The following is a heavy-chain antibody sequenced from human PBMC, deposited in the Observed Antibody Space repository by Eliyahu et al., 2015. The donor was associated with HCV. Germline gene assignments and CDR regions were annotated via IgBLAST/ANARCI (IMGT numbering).Heavy chain of an antibody. CDR2: IYYRGGN. J-gene: IGHJ3*01. D-gene: IGHD2-8*02. CDR1: GDSITSNSYY. Sequence: QLQLQESGPGLVKPSETLSLTCTVSGDSITSNSYYWGWIRQSPGKGLEWIGTIYYRGGNYDNPSLKSRVTISVQTSENQFSLKMTSVTAADTAIYYCARQNAGSTGPRVAFDVWGQGTMVTVSS. CDR3: ARQNAGSTGPRVAFDV. V-gene: IGHV4-39*01.